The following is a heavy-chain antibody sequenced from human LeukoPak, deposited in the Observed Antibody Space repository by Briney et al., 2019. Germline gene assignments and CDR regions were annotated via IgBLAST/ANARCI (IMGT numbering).Heavy chain of an antibody. V-gene: IGHV3-21*01. CDR3: AREGVVITSSYYYYYMDV. D-gene: IGHD3-3*01. J-gene: IGHJ6*03. CDR1: GFTFSSYS. Sequence: PGGSLRLSCAASGFTFSSYSMNWVRQAPGKGLEWVSSISSSSSYIYYADSVKGRFTISRDNAKNSLYLQMNSLRAEDTAVYYCAREGVVITSSYYYYYMDVWGKGTTVTVSS. CDR2: ISSSSSYI.